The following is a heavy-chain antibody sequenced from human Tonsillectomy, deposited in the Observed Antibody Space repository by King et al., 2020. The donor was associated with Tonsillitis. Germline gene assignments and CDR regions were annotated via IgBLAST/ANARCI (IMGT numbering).Heavy chain of an antibody. CDR1: GASISNYY. Sequence: QLQESGPGLVKPSETLSLICTVSGASISNYYWSWIRQSAGKGLQYIGRIHTSGSTNYNPSLNSRVTMSVDTPKNQFSLKLTSVTAADTAVYYCARTLLPAERGAFDIWGQGTMVSVSS. J-gene: IGHJ3*02. V-gene: IGHV4-4*07. D-gene: IGHD3-22*01. CDR2: IHTSGST. CDR3: ARTLLPAERGAFDI.